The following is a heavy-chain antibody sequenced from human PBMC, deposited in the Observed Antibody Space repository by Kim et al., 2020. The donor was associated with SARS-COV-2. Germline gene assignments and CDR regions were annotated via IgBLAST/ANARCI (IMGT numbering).Heavy chain of an antibody. CDR1: GYTFTSYG. V-gene: IGHV1-18*01. CDR3: ARVRAPGGVRHDGMDG. CDR2: ISAYNGNT. D-gene: IGHD3-10*02. Sequence: ASVKVSCKASGYTFTSYGISWVRQAPGQGLEWMGWISAYNGNTNYAQKLQGRVTMSTNTSTSTAYMDLRSLRSDDTAAYYWARVRAPGGVRHDGMDGWGQGTTVSVS. J-gene: IGHJ6*02.